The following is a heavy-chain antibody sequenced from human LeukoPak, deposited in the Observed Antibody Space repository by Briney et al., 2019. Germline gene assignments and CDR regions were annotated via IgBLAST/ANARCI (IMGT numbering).Heavy chain of an antibody. J-gene: IGHJ4*02. Sequence: ASVKVSCKASGGTFSSYAISWVRQAPGQGLEWMGMIYPRDGSTSYAQKFQGRVTVTRDTSTSTVHMELSGLRSEDTAVYYCARDQEGFDYWGQGTLVTVSS. CDR2: IYPRDGST. CDR3: ARDQEGFDY. V-gene: IGHV1-46*01. CDR1: GGTFSSYA.